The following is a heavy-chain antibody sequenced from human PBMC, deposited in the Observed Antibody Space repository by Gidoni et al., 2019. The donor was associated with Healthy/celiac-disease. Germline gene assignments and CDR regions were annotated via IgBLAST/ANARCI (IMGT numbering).Heavy chain of an antibody. CDR2: INHSGST. J-gene: IGHJ4*02. V-gene: IGHV4-34*01. D-gene: IGHD5-12*01. CDR1: GGSFSGYY. Sequence: QVQLQQWGAGLFKPSETLSLTCAVYGGSFSGYYWRWIRQPPGKGLEWIGEINHSGSTNYNPSLKSRVTISVDTAKNQFSLKLSSVTAADTAVYYCARWAEMATIRTFDYWGQGTLVTVSS. CDR3: ARWAEMATIRTFDY.